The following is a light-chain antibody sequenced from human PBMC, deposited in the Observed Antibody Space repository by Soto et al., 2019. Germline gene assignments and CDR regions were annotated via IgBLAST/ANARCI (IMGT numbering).Light chain of an antibody. V-gene: IGLV7-46*01. J-gene: IGLJ3*02. CDR2: DTG. CDR3: LLSYSGARV. Sequence: QTVVTQEPSLTVSPGGTVTLTCGSSTAAVTSGHYPYWFQQKPGQAPRTLIYDTGYKHSWTPARFSGSLLGGNAALTLSGAQPEDEAEYYCLLSYSGARVFGGGTKLTVL. CDR1: TAAVTSGHY.